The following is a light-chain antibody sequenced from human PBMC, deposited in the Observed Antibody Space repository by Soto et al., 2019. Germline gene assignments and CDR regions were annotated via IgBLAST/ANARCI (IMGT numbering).Light chain of an antibody. V-gene: IGKV1-39*01. Sequence: DIHMTQSPSSLSAFLGDIVTITCRASQTISSYLNWYQQKPGKAPKLLISAASSLQSGVPSRFSGSGSGTDFTLTISSLQPEDFATYYCQQSYSTPFLTFGGGPKVDIK. CDR1: QTISSY. CDR3: QQSYSTPFLT. J-gene: IGKJ4*01. CDR2: AAS.